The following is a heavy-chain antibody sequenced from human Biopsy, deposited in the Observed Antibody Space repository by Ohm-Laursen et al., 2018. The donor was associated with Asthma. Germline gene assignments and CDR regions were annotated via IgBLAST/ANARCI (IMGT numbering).Heavy chain of an antibody. CDR1: GFIFDDYI. J-gene: IGHJ4*02. D-gene: IGHD3-10*01. CDR2: ITWDSATT. V-gene: IGHV3-9*01. CDR3: AKDLYGSGSYILIA. Sequence: RSLRLSCAAPGFIFDDYIIHWVRQAPGKGLEWVSHITWDSATTVYADSVKGRFTVSRDNAKNSVYLQMNSLRVEDTAMYYCAKDLYGSGSYILIAWGQGTLVTVSS.